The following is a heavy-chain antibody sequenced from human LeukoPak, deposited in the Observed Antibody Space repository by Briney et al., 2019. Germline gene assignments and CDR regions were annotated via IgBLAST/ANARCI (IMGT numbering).Heavy chain of an antibody. V-gene: IGHV1-2*02. Sequence: ASVKVSCKASGYTFTGYYMHWVRQAPGQGLEWMGWINPNSGGTNYAQKFQGRVTMTRDTSISTAYMELSRLRSDDTAVYYCARVRGYCSGGSCYLSSTENAFDIWGQGTMVTVSS. J-gene: IGHJ3*02. CDR2: INPNSGGT. CDR3: ARVRGYCSGGSCYLSSTENAFDI. D-gene: IGHD2-15*01. CDR1: GYTFTGYY.